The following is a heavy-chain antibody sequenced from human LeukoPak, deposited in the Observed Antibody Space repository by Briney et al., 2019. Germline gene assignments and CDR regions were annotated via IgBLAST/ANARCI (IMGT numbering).Heavy chain of an antibody. J-gene: IGHJ4*02. CDR3: ARAVGDLEWFPFDY. D-gene: IGHD3-3*01. Sequence: GGSLRLSCAASGFTFSSYAMSWVRQAPGKGLEWVSAISGSGGSTYYADSVKGRFTISRDNSKNTLYLQMNSLRAEDTAVYYCARAVGDLEWFPFDYWGQGTLVTVSS. CDR2: ISGSGGST. V-gene: IGHV3-23*01. CDR1: GFTFSSYA.